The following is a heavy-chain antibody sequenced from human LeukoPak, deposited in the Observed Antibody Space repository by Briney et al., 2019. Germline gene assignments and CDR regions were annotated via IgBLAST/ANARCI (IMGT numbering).Heavy chain of an antibody. Sequence: PGGSLRLSCAASGFNFIDYSMNWVRQAPGKGLEWISYIGTSSGNTKYADSVKGRFTISRDNSKNTLYLQMNSLRAEDTAVYYCAKDYKWLAYWGQGTLVTVSS. CDR3: AKDYKWLAY. V-gene: IGHV3-48*01. J-gene: IGHJ4*02. D-gene: IGHD6-19*01. CDR2: IGTSSGNT. CDR1: GFNFIDYS.